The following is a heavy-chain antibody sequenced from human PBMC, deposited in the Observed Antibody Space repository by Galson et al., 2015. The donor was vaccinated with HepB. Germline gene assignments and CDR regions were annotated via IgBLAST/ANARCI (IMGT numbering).Heavy chain of an antibody. Sequence: SVKVSCKASGYTFTSYYLHWVRQAPGQGLEWMGIINPSGGTTNYAQKFQGRATMTRDTSTSTVYMELGSLRSDDTAVYYCARGRRGVVITADDYFDYWGQGALVTVSS. D-gene: IGHD3-22*01. CDR1: GYTFTSYY. V-gene: IGHV1-46*01. CDR2: INPSGGTT. J-gene: IGHJ4*02. CDR3: ARGRRGVVITADDYFDY.